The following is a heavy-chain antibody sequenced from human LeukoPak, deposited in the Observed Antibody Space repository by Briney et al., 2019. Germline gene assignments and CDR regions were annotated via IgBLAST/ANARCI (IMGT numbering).Heavy chain of an antibody. CDR1: GFTISTYW. J-gene: IGHJ4*02. Sequence: GRSLRLSCAASGFTISTYWMSWVRQAPGKGLELVATINQDGSEKYYVDSVKGRFTISRDNAKHSLYLQINSLRAEDTAVFYCARDKKVGATILDCWGQGTLVTVSS. CDR3: ARDKKVGATILDC. V-gene: IGHV3-7*01. D-gene: IGHD1-26*01. CDR2: INQDGSEK.